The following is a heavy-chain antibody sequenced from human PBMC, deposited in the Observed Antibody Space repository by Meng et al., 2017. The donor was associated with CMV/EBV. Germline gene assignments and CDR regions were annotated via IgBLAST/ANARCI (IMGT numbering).Heavy chain of an antibody. V-gene: IGHV1-69*05. J-gene: IGHJ4*02. CDR3: ASRNTLGYCTNGVCGEVDY. CDR1: FSRYA. Sequence: FSRYAISWVRQAPGQGLEWMGGIITIFGTANYAQKFQGRVTITTDESTSTAYMELSSLRSEDTAVYYCASRNTLGYCTNGVCGEVDYWGQGTLVTVSS. D-gene: IGHD2-8*01. CDR2: IITIFGTA.